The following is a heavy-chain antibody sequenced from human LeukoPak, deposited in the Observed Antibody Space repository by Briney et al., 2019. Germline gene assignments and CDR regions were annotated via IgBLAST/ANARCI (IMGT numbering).Heavy chain of an antibody. CDR2: ISGSGGST. D-gene: IGHD6-13*01. V-gene: IGHV3-23*01. CDR3: ARHIAAAGTNWFDP. CDR1: GFTFSSYA. J-gene: IGHJ5*02. Sequence: GGSLRLSCAASGFTFSSYAMSWVRQAPGKGLEWVSAISGSGGSTYYADSVKGRFTISGDNAKTSLYLQMNSLRAEDTALYYCARHIAAAGTNWFDPWGQGTLVTVSS.